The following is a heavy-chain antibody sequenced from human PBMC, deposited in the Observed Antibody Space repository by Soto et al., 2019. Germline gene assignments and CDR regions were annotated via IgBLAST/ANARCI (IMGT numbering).Heavy chain of an antibody. D-gene: IGHD3-10*01. V-gene: IGHV1-18*01. CDR1: GYSFDTYS. CDR3: ARVRSVGESKYFAH. J-gene: IGHJ4*02. Sequence: QVPLVQSGTEVKKPGASVKVSCKASGYSFDTYSITWVRQAPGQGLEWLGWISAYTGDTDSARIIQGRFSISTATSTSTAYMELRGLRFDAPVVYYCARVRSVGESKYFAHWGQGNRVAVSS. CDR2: ISAYTGDT.